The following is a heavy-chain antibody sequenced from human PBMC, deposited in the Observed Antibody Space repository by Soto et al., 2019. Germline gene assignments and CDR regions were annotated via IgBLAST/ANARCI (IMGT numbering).Heavy chain of an antibody. Sequence: QVQVEQSGAEVKKPGSSVKVSCKASGGTFSTAAISWVRQAPGQGLEWMGGIMPIFRTADYAQKFQGRVTITADESTTTAYLELRSLRSEDTAVYYCARDKDRPQLGGNYYYIMDVLGQGTTVTVSS. CDR3: ARDKDRPQLGGNYYYIMDV. CDR1: GGTFSTAA. J-gene: IGHJ6*02. V-gene: IGHV1-69*12. CDR2: IMPIFRTA. D-gene: IGHD3-3*02.